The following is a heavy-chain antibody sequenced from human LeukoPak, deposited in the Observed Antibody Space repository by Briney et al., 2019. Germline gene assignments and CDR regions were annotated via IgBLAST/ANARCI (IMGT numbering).Heavy chain of an antibody. V-gene: IGHV1-46*01. CDR2: INPSGGST. CDR3: ARDLYGYPLGY. Sequence: ASVKVSCKASGYTFTSYYMHWVRQAPGQGLEWMGIINPSGGSTSYAQKFQGRVTMTRDTSISTAYMELSRLRSDDTAVYYCARDLYGYPLGYWGQGTLVTVSS. CDR1: GYTFTSYY. J-gene: IGHJ4*02. D-gene: IGHD5-18*01.